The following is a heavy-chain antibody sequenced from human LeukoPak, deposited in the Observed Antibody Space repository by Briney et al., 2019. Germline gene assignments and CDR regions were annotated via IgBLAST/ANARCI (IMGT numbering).Heavy chain of an antibody. V-gene: IGHV3-74*01. D-gene: IGHD6-13*01. CDR1: GFTFSKNW. Sequence: GGSLRLSCVASGFTFSKNWMHWVRQAPGKGLVWVSRIQGNGSNTNYADSVKGRFSISRDNAKNTVYLQMNSLRAEDTGIYYCARGTSAGGPISPFDFWGQGTVVTVSS. J-gene: IGHJ4*02. CDR3: ARGTSAGGPISPFDF. CDR2: IQGNGSNT.